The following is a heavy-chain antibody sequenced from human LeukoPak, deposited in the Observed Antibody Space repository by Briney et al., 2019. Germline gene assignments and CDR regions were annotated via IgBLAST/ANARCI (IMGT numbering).Heavy chain of an antibody. CDR2: ISSRSSYI. D-gene: IGHD3/OR15-3a*01. CDR1: GFTFSDYS. V-gene: IGHV3-21*01. J-gene: IGHJ4*02. CDR3: AREGKWTKTDY. Sequence: GGSLRLSCAASGFTFSDYSMNWVRQAPGEGLEWVSSISSRSSYIYYADSVKGRFTISRDNAKNSLYLQMNSQRAEDTAVYYCAREGKWTKTDYWGQGTLVTVSS.